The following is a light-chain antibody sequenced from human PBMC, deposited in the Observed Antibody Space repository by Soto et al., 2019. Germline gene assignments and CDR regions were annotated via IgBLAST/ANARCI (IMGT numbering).Light chain of an antibody. Sequence: EIEVTQSPATLSLSPGERATLSCRASQSVSSYLAWYQQKPGQAPRLLIYDASNRATGIPVRFSGSGSGTDFTLTISSLEPEDFAVYYCQQRSNWWTFGQGTKVEI. CDR3: QQRSNWWT. CDR1: QSVSSY. V-gene: IGKV3-11*01. CDR2: DAS. J-gene: IGKJ1*01.